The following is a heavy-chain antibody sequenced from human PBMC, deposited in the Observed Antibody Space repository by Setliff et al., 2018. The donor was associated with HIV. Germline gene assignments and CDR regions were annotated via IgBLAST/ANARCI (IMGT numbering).Heavy chain of an antibody. CDR3: ARPTYYTDNSGHPRYYFET. CDR1: GGTFSSHA. Sequence: SVKVSCKASGGTFSSHAISWVRQAPGQGLEWMGGIIPIFGTANYAQKFQGRVTITADESTSTAYMELSSLRSEDTAVYYCARPTYYTDNSGHPRYYFETWGQGTRVTVSS. J-gene: IGHJ5*02. D-gene: IGHD3-22*01. V-gene: IGHV1-69*13. CDR2: IIPIFGTA.